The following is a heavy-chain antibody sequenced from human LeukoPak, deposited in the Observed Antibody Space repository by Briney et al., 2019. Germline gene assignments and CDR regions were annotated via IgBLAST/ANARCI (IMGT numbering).Heavy chain of an antibody. CDR1: GGSVTSNNW. Sequence: SETLSLTCAVSGGSVTSNNWWSWVRQPPGKGLERIAEIYHSGSTNCNPSLESRVIISVDKCKNQFSLKLSSVTAADTAVYYCARVDPHCSGDNCYGYFDYWGQGTLVTVSS. D-gene: IGHD2-15*01. CDR3: ARVDPHCSGDNCYGYFDY. J-gene: IGHJ4*02. CDR2: IYHSGST. V-gene: IGHV4-4*02.